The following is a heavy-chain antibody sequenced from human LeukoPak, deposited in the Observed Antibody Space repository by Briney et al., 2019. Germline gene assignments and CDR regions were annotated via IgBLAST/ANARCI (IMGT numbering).Heavy chain of an antibody. CDR3: ARDLATIDGIAWYYFEN. D-gene: IGHD5-12*01. J-gene: IGHJ4*02. Sequence: ASVKVSCKASGYTFTGHYIHWVRQAPGQGFEWMGWINPNTGGTDYAQKFQDRIAISTYTSISTAYMELSRLSSDDTALYYCARDLATIDGIAWYYFENWGQGTLVTVS. CDR2: INPNTGGT. CDR1: GYTFTGHY. V-gene: IGHV1-2*02.